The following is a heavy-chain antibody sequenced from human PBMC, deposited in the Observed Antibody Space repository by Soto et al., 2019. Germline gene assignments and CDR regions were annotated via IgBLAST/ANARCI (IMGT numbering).Heavy chain of an antibody. CDR3: GNRTDDDYFGERHINYDSMDV. CDR1: GYTFTTYT. V-gene: IGHV1-3*01. Sequence: GASVKVSCKASGYTFTTYTMHWVRQAPGQRLEWMGWINAGNGNTKYSQKFQGRVTITRDTSASTAYMELSSLRSEDTAVYYCGNRTDDDYFGERHINYDSMDVWGQGATVTLTS. CDR2: INAGNGNT. D-gene: IGHD4-17*01. J-gene: IGHJ6*02.